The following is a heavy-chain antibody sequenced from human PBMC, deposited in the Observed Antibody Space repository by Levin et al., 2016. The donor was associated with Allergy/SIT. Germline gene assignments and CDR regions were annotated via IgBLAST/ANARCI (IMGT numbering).Heavy chain of an antibody. CDR2: IYSSGTS. D-gene: IGHD3-22*01. CDR1: GGSITNYY. V-gene: IGHV4-59*08. Sequence: SETLSLTCTVSGGSITNYYWSWIRQLPGKGLEWIGFIYSSGTSYYNPSLKSRVTISVDPSKNQFSLKLSSVTAADTAVFYCARAGYYYDSSGYIWGQGTLVTVSS. J-gene: IGHJ4*02. CDR3: ARAGYYYDSSGYI.